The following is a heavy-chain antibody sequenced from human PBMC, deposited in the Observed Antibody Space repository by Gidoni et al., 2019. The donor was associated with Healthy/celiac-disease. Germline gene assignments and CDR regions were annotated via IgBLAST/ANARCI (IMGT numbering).Heavy chain of an antibody. CDR3: ARDGGRCSSTSCQGSFDFDY. CDR2: INSDGSST. J-gene: IGHJ4*02. Sequence: EVQLVESGGGLVQPGGSLRLSCAASGFTFSSYWMHWVRQAPGKGLVWVSRINSDGSSTSYADSVKGRFTISRDNAKNTLYLQMNSLRAEDTAVYYCARDGGRCSSTSCQGSFDFDYWGQGTLVTVSS. D-gene: IGHD2-2*01. V-gene: IGHV3-74*01. CDR1: GFTFSSYW.